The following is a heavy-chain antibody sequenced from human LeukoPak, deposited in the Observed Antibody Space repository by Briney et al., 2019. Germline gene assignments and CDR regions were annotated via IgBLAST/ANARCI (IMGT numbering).Heavy chain of an antibody. CDR3: ARDDPNSRFDY. D-gene: IGHD4-23*01. CDR2: INPSGGST. CDR1: GGTFSSYA. Sequence: ASVKVSCKASGGTFSSYAISWVRQAPGQGLEWMGIINPSGGSTSYAQKFQGRVTMTRDTSTSTVYMELSSLRSEDTAVYYCARDDPNSRFDYWGQGTLVTVSS. V-gene: IGHV1-46*01. J-gene: IGHJ4*02.